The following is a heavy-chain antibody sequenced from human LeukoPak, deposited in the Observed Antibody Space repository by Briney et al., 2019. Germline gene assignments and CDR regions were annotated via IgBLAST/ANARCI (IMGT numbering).Heavy chain of an antibody. CDR3: ARDNYDVLTGTSNGYACDI. J-gene: IGHJ3*02. CDR2: ISYSGST. V-gene: IGHV4-61*01. Sequence: PSETLSLTCTVSGDSVSSNPNYWTWIRQPPGKGLEWIGYISYSGSTYYNPSLKSRLTMSVDTSKNQFSLKLSSVTAADTAVYYCARDNYDVLTGTSNGYACDIWGQGTMVTVSS. D-gene: IGHD3-9*01. CDR1: GDSVSSNPNY.